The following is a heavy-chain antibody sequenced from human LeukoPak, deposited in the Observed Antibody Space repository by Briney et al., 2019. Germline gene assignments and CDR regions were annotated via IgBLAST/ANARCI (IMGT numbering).Heavy chain of an antibody. CDR3: ARHGDSSGWYGRAFDI. Sequence: SETLSLTCTVSGGSTTGYYWTWIRQPPGKGLEWIGYVYYSGRTSYNPSLKSRVTTSVDTSKNQFSLKLSSVTAADTGVYYCARHGDSSGWYGRAFDIWGQGTMVTVSS. V-gene: IGHV4-59*08. CDR2: VYYSGRT. CDR1: GGSTTGYY. J-gene: IGHJ3*02. D-gene: IGHD6-19*01.